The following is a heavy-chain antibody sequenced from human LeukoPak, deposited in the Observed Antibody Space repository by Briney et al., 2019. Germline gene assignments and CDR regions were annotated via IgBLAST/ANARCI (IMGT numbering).Heavy chain of an antibody. CDR2: INPRGGST. V-gene: IGHV1-46*01. Sequence: GASVKVSCKASGYTFTSNHIHCVRQAPGQGLEWMGVINPRGGSTSSAQKFQGRVTLTRDTSTSTVYMELSSLRSEDTAVYYCARDYHGSGSLTTFDFWGQGTLVTVSS. D-gene: IGHD3-10*01. J-gene: IGHJ4*02. CDR3: ARDYHGSGSLTTFDF. CDR1: GYTFTSNH.